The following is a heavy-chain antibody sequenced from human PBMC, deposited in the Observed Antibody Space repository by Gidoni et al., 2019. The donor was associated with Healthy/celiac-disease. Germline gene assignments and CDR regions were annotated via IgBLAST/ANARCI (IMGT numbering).Heavy chain of an antibody. Sequence: QVQLQESGPGLVKPSQTLSLTGTVSGGSISSGSYYWSWIRQPAGKGLEWIGRIYTSGSTNYNPSRKSRVTISVDTSKNQFSLKLSSVTAADTAVYYCARESILTGRGAFDIWGQGTMVTVSS. J-gene: IGHJ3*02. D-gene: IGHD3-9*01. CDR2: IYTSGST. CDR1: GGSISSGSYY. CDR3: ARESILTGRGAFDI. V-gene: IGHV4-61*02.